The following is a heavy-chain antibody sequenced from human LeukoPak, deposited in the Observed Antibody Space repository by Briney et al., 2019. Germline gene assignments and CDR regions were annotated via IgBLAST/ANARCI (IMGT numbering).Heavy chain of an antibody. CDR1: GYTFTGYY. J-gene: IGHJ4*02. D-gene: IGHD1-26*01. CDR2: INPNSGGT. V-gene: IGHV1-2*02. CDR3: ARVRWELLRPFDY. Sequence: EASVKVSCKASGYTFTGYYMHWVRQARGQGLEWMGWINPNSGGTNYAQKFQGRVTMNRDTSISTAYMELSRLRSDDTAAYYCARVRWELLRPFDYWGQGTLVTVSS.